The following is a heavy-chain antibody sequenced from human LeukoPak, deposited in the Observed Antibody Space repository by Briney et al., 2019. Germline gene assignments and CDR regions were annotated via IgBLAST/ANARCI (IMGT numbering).Heavy chain of an antibody. J-gene: IGHJ3*02. D-gene: IGHD3-22*01. CDR1: GFTFSSYW. CDR3: ARDRRALYDSSGYYYVGDAFDI. Sequence: GGSLRLSCAASGFTFSSYWMHWVRQAPGKGLVWVSRINGDGSSTTYADSVKGRFTISRDNAKNSLYLQMNSLRAEDTAVYYCARDRRALYDSSGYYYVGDAFDIWGQGTMVTVSS. CDR2: INGDGSST. V-gene: IGHV3-74*01.